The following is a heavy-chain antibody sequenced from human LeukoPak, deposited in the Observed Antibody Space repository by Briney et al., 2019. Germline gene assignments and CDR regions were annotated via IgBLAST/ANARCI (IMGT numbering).Heavy chain of an antibody. CDR1: GYTFTSYG. D-gene: IGHD6-19*01. CDR3: ARDGSGTIAVAGTVDY. V-gene: IGHV1-18*01. CDR2: ISAYNGNT. Sequence: GASVKVSCKASGYTFTSYGISWVRQAPGQGLEWMGWISAYNGNTNYAQKLQGRVTMTTDTSTSTAYMELRSLRSDDTAVYYCARDGSGTIAVAGTVDYWGQGTLVTVSS. J-gene: IGHJ4*02.